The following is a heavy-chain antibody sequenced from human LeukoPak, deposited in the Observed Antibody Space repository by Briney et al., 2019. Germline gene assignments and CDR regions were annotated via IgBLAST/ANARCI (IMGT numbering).Heavy chain of an antibody. CDR2: ISSYSHYI. CDR1: GLTFSDCS. J-gene: IGHJ4*02. CDR3: ARDGAGWSRDY. Sequence: GESLKISCAASGLTFSDCSMNWVRQAPGKGLEWVSSISSYSHYIYYADSVKGRFTISRDNAKNSLYLQMNSLRAEDTAVYYCARDGAGWSRDYWGQGTLVTVSS. D-gene: IGHD6-19*01. V-gene: IGHV3-21*01.